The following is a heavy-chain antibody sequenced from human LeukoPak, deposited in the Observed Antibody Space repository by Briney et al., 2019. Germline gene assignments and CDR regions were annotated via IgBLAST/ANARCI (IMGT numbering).Heavy chain of an antibody. D-gene: IGHD6-19*01. CDR2: ISGSGGNT. J-gene: IGHJ3*02. CDR3: AKDRKQWLVVGGAFDI. Sequence: GGSLRLSCAASGFTFNNYAMGWVRQAPGKGLEWVSAISGSGGNTYYADSVKGRFTISRDNSNNTLYLQMNSLRAEDTAVYHCAKDRKQWLVVGGAFDIWGQGTMVTVSS. CDR1: GFTFNNYA. V-gene: IGHV3-23*01.